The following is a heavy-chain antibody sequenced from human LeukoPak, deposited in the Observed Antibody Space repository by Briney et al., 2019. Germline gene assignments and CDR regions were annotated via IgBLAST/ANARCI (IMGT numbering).Heavy chain of an antibody. CDR1: GFTFSSYW. CDR3: AGHGSGSYFLLN. Sequence: GGSLRLSCAASGFTFSSYWMHWVRQAPGKGLVWVSRINSDGSTTTYANSVKGRFTISRDNAKNTLYLQMNSLRPEDTAVYYCAGHGSGSYFLLNWGQGTLVTVSS. J-gene: IGHJ4*02. CDR2: INSDGSTT. D-gene: IGHD3-10*01. V-gene: IGHV3-74*01.